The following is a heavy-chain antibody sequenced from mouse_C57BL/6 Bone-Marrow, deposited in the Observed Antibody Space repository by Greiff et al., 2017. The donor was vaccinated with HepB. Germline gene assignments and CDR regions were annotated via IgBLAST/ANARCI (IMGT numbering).Heavy chain of an antibody. D-gene: IGHD1-1*01. Sequence: LVESGAELAKPGASVRLSCKASGYTFTTYRMHWVKQRPGQGLDWIGYINPGSGYTKYNQKFKDKATLTADKSSSTAYMQLSSLTYEDSAVYFCARDYGSYGFSCWGQGTLVTVSA. CDR3: ARDYGSYGFSC. CDR2: INPGSGYT. V-gene: IGHV1-7*01. CDR1: GYTFTTYR. J-gene: IGHJ3*01.